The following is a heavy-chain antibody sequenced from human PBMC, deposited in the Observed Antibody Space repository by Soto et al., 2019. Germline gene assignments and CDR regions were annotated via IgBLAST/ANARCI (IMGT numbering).Heavy chain of an antibody. CDR1: GFTFSSYG. J-gene: IGHJ3*01. V-gene: IGHV3-30*18. CDR2: ISFDETDK. CDR3: AKDDPNGGGACEV. D-gene: IGHD2-8*01. Sequence: QVQLVESGGGVVQPGRSLRLSCAASGFTFSSYGMHWVRQAPGKGLEWVALISFDETDKYYADSVKGRFTISRDNSKNTLYLQMNSLSAEDKAVYYCAKDDPNGGGACEVWGQGTMVTVSS.